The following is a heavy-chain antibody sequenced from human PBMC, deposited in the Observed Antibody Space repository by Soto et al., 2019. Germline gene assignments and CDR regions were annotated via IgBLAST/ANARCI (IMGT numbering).Heavy chain of an antibody. CDR3: SRMTPSSISCYYFVS. Sequence: NPSETLSLTCTVSGGSISSSSSYWGWIRQPPGKRLEWIGNIYYSGTTSYNPSLKSRLTISVDTSKNQFSLNLSSVTAADTAVYYCSRMTPSSISCYYFVSWCQGALVTVST. CDR2: IYYSGTT. J-gene: IGHJ4*02. D-gene: IGHD3-3*02. V-gene: IGHV4-39*01. CDR1: GGSISSSSSY.